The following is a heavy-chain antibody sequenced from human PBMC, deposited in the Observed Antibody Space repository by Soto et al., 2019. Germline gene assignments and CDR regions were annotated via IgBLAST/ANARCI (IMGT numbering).Heavy chain of an antibody. D-gene: IGHD6-13*01. V-gene: IGHV4-59*01. Sequence: PSETLSLTCTVSGGSISNYYWSWIRQPLGKGLEWIGYIYYSRNTNYNPSLKSRVTISVDTSKNQFSLNLNSVTAADTAVYYCARGPGIAAAGTPDFDYWGQGTLVTVS. J-gene: IGHJ4*02. CDR1: GGSISNYY. CDR3: ARGPGIAAAGTPDFDY. CDR2: IYYSRNT.